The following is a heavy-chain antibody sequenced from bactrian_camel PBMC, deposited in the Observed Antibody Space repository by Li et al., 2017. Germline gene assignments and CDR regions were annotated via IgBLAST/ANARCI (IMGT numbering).Heavy chain of an antibody. Sequence: VQLVESGGGLVQPGGSLRLSCAASGFAFSSYAMNWVRQAPGKGLEWVSSIDSYGGSTYYSDSVKGQFTISRDSAKNTLYLQMTGLKPEDTAVYYCAAQNVARSGPSPKADFTYWGQGTQVTVS. J-gene: IGHJ4*01. D-gene: IGHD2*01. CDR3: AAQNVARSGPSPKADFTY. CDR1: GFAFSSYA. CDR2: IDSYGGST. V-gene: IGHV3S31*01.